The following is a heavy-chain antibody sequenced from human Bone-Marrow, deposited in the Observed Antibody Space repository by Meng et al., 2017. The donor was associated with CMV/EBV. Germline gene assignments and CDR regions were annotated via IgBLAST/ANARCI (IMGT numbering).Heavy chain of an antibody. Sequence: SVKVSCKASGGTFSSYTISWVRQAPGQGLEWMGRIIPILGTANYAQKFQGRVTITTDESTSTAYMELSSLRSEDTAVYYCARDRWSGGDCSSTSCYGYYYYGMDVWGQGTTVTVSS. CDR1: GGTFSSYT. D-gene: IGHD2-2*01. CDR2: IIPILGTA. V-gene: IGHV1-69*16. J-gene: IGHJ6*02. CDR3: ARDRWSGGDCSSTSCYGYYYYGMDV.